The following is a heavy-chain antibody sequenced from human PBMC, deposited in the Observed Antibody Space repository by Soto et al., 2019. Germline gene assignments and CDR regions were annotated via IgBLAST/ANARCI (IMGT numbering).Heavy chain of an antibody. V-gene: IGHV3-48*01. Sequence: EVQLVESGGGLVQPGGSLRLSCAASGFTFSSYSMNWVRQAPGKGLEWVSYISSSSSTIYYADSVKGRFTIPRDNAKNSLYLQMNSLRAEDTAVYYCARDQEDWNYVKLFIHYYYMDVWGKGTTVTVSS. CDR1: GFTFSSYS. CDR3: ARDQEDWNYVKLFIHYYYMDV. D-gene: IGHD1-7*01. CDR2: ISSSSSTI. J-gene: IGHJ6*03.